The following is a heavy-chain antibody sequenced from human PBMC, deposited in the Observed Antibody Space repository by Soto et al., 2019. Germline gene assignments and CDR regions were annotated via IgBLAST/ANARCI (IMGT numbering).Heavy chain of an antibody. D-gene: IGHD2-2*01. J-gene: IGHJ6*02. V-gene: IGHV1-69*13. CDR1: GGTFSRYA. CDR2: IIPIFGTA. CDR3: ARELPMCSSTRCPTYYYYYGMDV. Sequence: SVKVSCKASGGTFSRYAISWVRQAPGQGLEWMGGIIPIFGTANYAQKFQGRVTITADDSTSTAYMELSALISEDTAVYYCARELPMCSSTRCPTYYYYYGMDVWGQGTTVTVSS.